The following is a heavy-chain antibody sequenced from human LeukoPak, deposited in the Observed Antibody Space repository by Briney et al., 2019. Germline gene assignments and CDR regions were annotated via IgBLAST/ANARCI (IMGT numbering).Heavy chain of an antibody. CDR3: ARHMGGGLDY. CDR1: NGSISSSIYY. D-gene: IGHD3-10*01. V-gene: IGHV4-39*01. CDR2: IYYSGTT. Sequence: SETLSLTCTVSNGSISSSIYYWGWIRQPPEKGLEWIGTIYYSGTTYYNSSLKSRVTLSADTSKNQFSLKLSSVTVADTAVYYCARHMGGGLDYWGQGTLVTVSS. J-gene: IGHJ4*02.